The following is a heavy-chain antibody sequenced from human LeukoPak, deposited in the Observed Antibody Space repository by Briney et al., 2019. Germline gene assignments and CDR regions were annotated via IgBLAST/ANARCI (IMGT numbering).Heavy chain of an antibody. CDR3: AIVFGESWYFYMDV. V-gene: IGHV4-4*02. D-gene: IGHD3-10*01. Sequence: SETLSLACAVSSGSISSDYWWSWVRQPPGKGLEWIAEVSLGGGTTYNPSLKSRVIVSVDKSKNQFSLDLTSVTAADTAIYYCAIVFGESWYFYMDVWGKGTTVTVSS. CDR2: VSLGGGT. CDR1: SGSISSDYW. J-gene: IGHJ6*03.